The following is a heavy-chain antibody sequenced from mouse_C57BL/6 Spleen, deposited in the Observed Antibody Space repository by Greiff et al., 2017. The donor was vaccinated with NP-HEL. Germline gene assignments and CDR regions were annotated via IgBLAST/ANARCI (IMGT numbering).Heavy chain of an antibody. D-gene: IGHD1-3*01. Sequence: EVKLVESGAGLVKPGGSLKLSCAASGFTFSSYAMSWVRQTPEKRLEWVAYISSGGDYIDYADTVKGRFTISRDNARNTLYLQMSSLKSDDTAMYYCTRDGRKFYAMDDWGQGTSVTVSS. J-gene: IGHJ4*01. CDR2: ISSGGDYI. V-gene: IGHV5-9-1*02. CDR3: TRDGRKFYAMDD. CDR1: GFTFSSYA.